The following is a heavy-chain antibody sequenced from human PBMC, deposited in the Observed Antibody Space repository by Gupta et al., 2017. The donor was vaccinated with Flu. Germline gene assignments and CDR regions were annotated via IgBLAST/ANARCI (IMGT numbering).Heavy chain of an antibody. CDR3: ARAAAVAGTGGFY. D-gene: IGHD6-19*01. Sequence: EVQLVESGGGLVQPGGSLRRSCAASGYTFSSYYMHWVRQAPGKGLMWVSRISSDGSSTSYADSVKGRFTVSRDNAKNTLYLQMNSLRAEDTAVYYCARAAAVAGTGGFYWGQGTLVTVSS. CDR1: GYTFSSYY. CDR2: ISSDGSST. J-gene: IGHJ4*02. V-gene: IGHV3-74*01.